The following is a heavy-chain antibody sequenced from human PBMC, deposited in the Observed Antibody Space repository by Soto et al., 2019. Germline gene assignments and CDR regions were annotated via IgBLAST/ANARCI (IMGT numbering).Heavy chain of an antibody. CDR3: ARLMVVDEQLGVYYYYYGMDV. Sequence: PGESLKISCKGSGYSFTNYWIAWVRQVPGKGLEWMGIIYPGDFQTRYSASFQGQVTISADKSISTAYLQWSNLKVSDTAMYYCARLMVVDEQLGVYYYYYGMDVWGQGTTVTVSS. J-gene: IGHJ6*02. CDR1: GYSFTNYW. V-gene: IGHV5-51*01. D-gene: IGHD6-6*01. CDR2: IYPGDFQT.